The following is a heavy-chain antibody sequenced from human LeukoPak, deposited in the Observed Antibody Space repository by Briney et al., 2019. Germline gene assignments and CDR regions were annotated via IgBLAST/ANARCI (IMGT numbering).Heavy chain of an antibody. CDR1: GYTLTELT. CDR2: FDPEDGET. Sequence: GASVKVSCKVSGYTLTELTMHWVRQAPGKGLKWMGGFDPEDGETIYAQKFQGRVNMTEDTSTDTAYMELSSQRSEDTAVYYCALLHCSSTSCHQTNDYWGQGTLVTVSS. V-gene: IGHV1-24*01. CDR3: ALLHCSSTSCHQTNDY. J-gene: IGHJ4*02. D-gene: IGHD2-2*01.